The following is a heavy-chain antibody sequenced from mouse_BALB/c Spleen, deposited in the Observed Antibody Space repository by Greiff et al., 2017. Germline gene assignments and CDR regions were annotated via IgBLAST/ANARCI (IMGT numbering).Heavy chain of an antibody. CDR1: GFSLTSYG. Sequence: VMLVESGPGLVAPSQSLSITCTVSGFSLTSYGVHWVRQPPGKGLEWLGVIWAGGSTNYNSALMSRLSISKDNSKSQVFLKMNSLQTDDTAMYYCARESPYAMDYWGQGTSVTVSS. J-gene: IGHJ4*01. V-gene: IGHV2-9*02. CDR3: ARESPYAMDY. CDR2: IWAGGST.